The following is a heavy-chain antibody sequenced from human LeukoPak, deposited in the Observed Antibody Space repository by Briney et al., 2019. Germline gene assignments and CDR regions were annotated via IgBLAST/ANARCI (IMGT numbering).Heavy chain of an antibody. D-gene: IGHD3-10*01. CDR2: IYQSRST. Sequence: SETLSLTCAVSGYSISSGYYWGWIRQPPGKGLEWIGTIYQSRSTNYNPSLKSRVTISVDTSKNQFSLNLSSVTAADTAVYYCARRVFPDYFDYWGQGTLVTVSS. V-gene: IGHV4-38-2*01. CDR3: ARRVFPDYFDY. CDR1: GYSISSGYY. J-gene: IGHJ4*02.